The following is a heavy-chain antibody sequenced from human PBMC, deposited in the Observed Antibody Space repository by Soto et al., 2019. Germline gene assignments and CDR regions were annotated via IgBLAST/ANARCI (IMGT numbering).Heavy chain of an antibody. V-gene: IGHV1-69*13. CDR3: ARDRVGPEYPTGYCISTSCPNWFDP. Sequence: ASVEVSCKASGGTFSIYAISWVRQAPGQGLEWMGGIIPIFGTANYAQKFQGRVTITADESTSTAYMELSSLRSEDTAVYYCARDRVGPEYPTGYCISTSCPNWFDPWGQGTLVTVSS. D-gene: IGHD2-2*01. J-gene: IGHJ5*02. CDR2: IIPIFGTA. CDR1: GGTFSIYA.